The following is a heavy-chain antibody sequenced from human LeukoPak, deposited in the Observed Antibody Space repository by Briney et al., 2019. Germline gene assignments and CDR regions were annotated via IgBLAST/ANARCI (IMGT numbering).Heavy chain of an antibody. J-gene: IGHJ5*02. Sequence: PGGSLRLSCAASGFTFSSYWMSWVRQAPGKGLVWVANVKQDGSERYYVGSVRGRFTISRDNAKNSLYLQMNSLRAEDTAVYYCAKDPGSSWYEGWFDPWGQGTLVTVSS. CDR2: VKQDGSER. CDR3: AKDPGSSWYEGWFDP. CDR1: GFTFSSYW. D-gene: IGHD6-13*01. V-gene: IGHV3-7*03.